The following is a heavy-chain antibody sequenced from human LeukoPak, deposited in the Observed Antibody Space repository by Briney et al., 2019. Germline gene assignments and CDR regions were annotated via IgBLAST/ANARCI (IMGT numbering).Heavy chain of an antibody. V-gene: IGHV3-30*02. D-gene: IGHD3-10*01. CDR1: GFTFSSYG. CDR3: ANGEDPTDY. Sequence: GSLRLSCAASGFTFSSYGMHWVRQAPGKGLEWVAFIRYDGSNKYYADSVKGRFTISRDNSKNTLYLQMNSLRAEDTAAYYCANGEDPTDYWGQGTLVTVSS. J-gene: IGHJ4*02. CDR2: IRYDGSNK.